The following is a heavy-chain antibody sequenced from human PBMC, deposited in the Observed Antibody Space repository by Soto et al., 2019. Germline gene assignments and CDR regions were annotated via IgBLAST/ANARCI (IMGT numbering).Heavy chain of an antibody. Sequence: GESLKISCKGSGYSFTSYWIGWVRQMPGKGLEWMGIIYPGDSDTRYSPSFQGQVTISADKSISTAYLQWSSLKASDTAMYYCARHCVPRTIFGAEIYYYYGMDVWGQGTTVTVS. CDR3: ARHCVPRTIFGAEIYYYYGMDV. D-gene: IGHD3-3*01. V-gene: IGHV5-51*01. J-gene: IGHJ6*02. CDR1: GYSFTSYW. CDR2: IYPGDSDT.